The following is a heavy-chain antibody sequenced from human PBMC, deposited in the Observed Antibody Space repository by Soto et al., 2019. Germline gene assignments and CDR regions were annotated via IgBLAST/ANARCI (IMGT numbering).Heavy chain of an antibody. D-gene: IGHD6-19*01. CDR2: ISAYNGNT. Sequence: RASVKVSCKASGYTFTSYGISWVRRAPGQGLEWMGWISAYNGNTNYAQKLQGRVTMTTDTSTSTAYMELRSLRSDDTAVYYCARDPAKQWMDESGVDISDYWGQGTLPTLSS. CDR3: ARDPAKQWMDESGVDISDY. J-gene: IGHJ4*02. CDR1: GYTFTSYG. V-gene: IGHV1-18*04.